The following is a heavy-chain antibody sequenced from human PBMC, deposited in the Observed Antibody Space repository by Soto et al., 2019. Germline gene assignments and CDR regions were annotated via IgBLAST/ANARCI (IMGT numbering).Heavy chain of an antibody. CDR1: GYTFTSYA. Sequence: ASVKVSCKASGYTFTSYAMHWVRQAPGQRLEWMGWINAGNGNTKYSQKFQGRVTITRDTSASTAYMELSSLRSEDTAVYYCAIGYSSGWYYFDYWGQGTLVTVS. CDR3: AIGYSSGWYYFDY. V-gene: IGHV1-3*01. J-gene: IGHJ4*02. CDR2: INAGNGNT. D-gene: IGHD6-19*01.